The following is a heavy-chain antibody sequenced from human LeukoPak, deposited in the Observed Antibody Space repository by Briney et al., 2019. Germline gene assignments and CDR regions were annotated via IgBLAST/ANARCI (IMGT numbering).Heavy chain of an antibody. CDR3: ARGSDSWHYLDH. D-gene: IGHD6-13*01. Sequence: SETLSLTCTVSGGSTSSYYWVWIRQPAGKGLEWIGRIYTSGTIYYKPSLKSRVTMSIDTSKNQFSLELSSVTAADTAVYYCARGSDSWHYLDHWGQGTLVTVSS. CDR1: GGSTSSYY. CDR2: IYTSGTI. J-gene: IGHJ4*02. V-gene: IGHV4-4*07.